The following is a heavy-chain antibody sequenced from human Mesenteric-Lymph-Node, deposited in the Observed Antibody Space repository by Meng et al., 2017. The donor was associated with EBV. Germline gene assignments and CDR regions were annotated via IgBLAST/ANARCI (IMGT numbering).Heavy chain of an antibody. Sequence: VRLQELGPGLVRPSEPLALTCPVSGGSISSYYWTWIRQTPGKGLEWIGNTYHSGSTNYNPSLKSRVTISVDTSKNQFSLKLTSVTAGDTAVYYCVRGELAAYGWGQGTLVTVSS. CDR2: TYHSGST. D-gene: IGHD1-1*01. CDR1: GGSISSYY. CDR3: VRGELAAYG. J-gene: IGHJ4*02. V-gene: IGHV4-59*01.